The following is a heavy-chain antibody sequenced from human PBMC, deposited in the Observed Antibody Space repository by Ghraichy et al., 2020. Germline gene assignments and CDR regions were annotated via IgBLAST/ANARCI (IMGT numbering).Heavy chain of an antibody. Sequence: GESLNISCAASGFTFSDYYMSWIRQAPGKGLEWVSYISSSGSTIYYADSVKGRFTISRDNAKNSLYLQMNSLRAEDTAVYYCARDQVDSYGSNWFDPWGQGTLVTVSS. V-gene: IGHV3-11*04. J-gene: IGHJ5*02. CDR3: ARDQVDSYGSNWFDP. CDR1: GFTFSDYY. D-gene: IGHD5-18*01. CDR2: ISSSGSTI.